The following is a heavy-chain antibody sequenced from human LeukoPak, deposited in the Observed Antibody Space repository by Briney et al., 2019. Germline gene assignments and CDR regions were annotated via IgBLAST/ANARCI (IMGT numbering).Heavy chain of an antibody. J-gene: IGHJ1*01. V-gene: IGHV3-74*01. CDR2: IKNDGRT. CDR1: GFTFSTDW. CDR3: ARAPSEIGGYYPEYFRH. D-gene: IGHD3-22*01. Sequence: GGSLRLSCAASGFTFSTDWMHWVRQAPGKGLVWVSRIKNDGRTNYADSVKGRFTISRDNAKKTVSLQMNSLRAEDTRVYYCARAPSEIGGYYPEYFRHWGQGTLVTVSS.